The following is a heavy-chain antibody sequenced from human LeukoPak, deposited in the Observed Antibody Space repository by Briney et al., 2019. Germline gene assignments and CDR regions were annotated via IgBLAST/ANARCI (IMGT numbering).Heavy chain of an antibody. CDR3: ARDSPYSSSSLGFDF. J-gene: IGHJ4*02. V-gene: IGHV1-18*01. Sequence: ASVKVSCKASGYKFTSFDVSWVRQAPGQGLQWMGWISGYNGNTNFAQKFQGRVTMTTDTSTSTAYMELRSLRSDDTAVHYCARDSPYSSSSLGFDFWGQGTLVTVSS. D-gene: IGHD6-13*01. CDR1: GYKFTSFD. CDR2: ISGYNGNT.